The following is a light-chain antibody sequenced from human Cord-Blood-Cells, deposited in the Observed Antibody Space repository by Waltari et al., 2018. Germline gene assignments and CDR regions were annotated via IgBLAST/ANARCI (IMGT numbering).Light chain of an antibody. J-gene: IGKJ5*01. CDR2: DAS. Sequence: DIQMTQSPSSLSAFVGVRVTITCLASQSISSYLNWYQQKPGKAPKLLIYDASSLQSGVPSRFSGSGSGTDFTLTISSLQPEDFATYYCQQSYSTPITFGQGTRLEIK. CDR1: QSISSY. V-gene: IGKV1-39*01. CDR3: QQSYSTPIT.